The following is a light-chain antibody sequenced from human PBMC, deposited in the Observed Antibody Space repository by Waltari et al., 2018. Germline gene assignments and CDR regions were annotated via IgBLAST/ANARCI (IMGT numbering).Light chain of an antibody. J-gene: IGKJ1*01. CDR2: DVS. Sequence: DIQMTQSPSTLSASVGDRVTITCRASQIISTWLAWYQQNPGKAPKLLIYDVSSLESGVPSRFGGSGSGTEFTLSISSLQPDDFATYYCQQYNSYSGTFGQGTKVEIQ. V-gene: IGKV1-5*01. CDR3: QQYNSYSGT. CDR1: QIISTW.